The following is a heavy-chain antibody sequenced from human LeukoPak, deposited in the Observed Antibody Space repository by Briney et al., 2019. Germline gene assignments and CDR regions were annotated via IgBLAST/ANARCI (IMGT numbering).Heavy chain of an antibody. D-gene: IGHD6-19*01. V-gene: IGHV3-21*01. J-gene: IGHJ5*02. CDR2: ISSSSSYI. CDR3: ARVGGSSGWHNWFDP. Sequence: GGSLRLSCAASGFTFSSYSMNWVRQAPGKGLEWVSSISSSSSYIYYADSVKGRFTISRDNAKNSLYLQMNSLRAEDTAVYYCARVGGSSGWHNWFDPWGQGTLVTVSS. CDR1: GFTFSSYS.